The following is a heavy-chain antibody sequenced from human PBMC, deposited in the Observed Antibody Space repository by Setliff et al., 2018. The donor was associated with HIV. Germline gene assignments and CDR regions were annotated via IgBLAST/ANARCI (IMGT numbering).Heavy chain of an antibody. J-gene: IGHJ5*02. D-gene: IGHD3-10*01. Sequence: PSETLSLTCTVSGGSISSGSYYWTWIRQPAGKGLEWIGHIYSSGSTNYNPSLKSRVTISLDTSKNQFSLKLNSVTAADTAVYYCARGYGSGSYEWFDPWGQGTRVTVS. CDR3: ARGYGSGSYEWFDP. V-gene: IGHV4-61*09. CDR2: IYSSGST. CDR1: GGSISSGSYY.